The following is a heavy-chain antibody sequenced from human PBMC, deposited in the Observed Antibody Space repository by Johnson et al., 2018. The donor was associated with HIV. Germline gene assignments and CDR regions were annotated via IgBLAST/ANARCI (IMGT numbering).Heavy chain of an antibody. D-gene: IGHD3-22*01. Sequence: QEQLVESGGGVVQPGGSLRLSCAASAFTFSSYGMHWVRQAPGKGLEWVAFIRYDGTNKYYADSVKGRFTISRDNSKNTLYLQMNSLRAEDTAVYYCARGHYYDTGHDAFDIWGQGTMVTVSS. CDR3: ARGHYYDTGHDAFDI. V-gene: IGHV3-30*02. J-gene: IGHJ3*02. CDR2: IRYDGTNK. CDR1: AFTFSSYG.